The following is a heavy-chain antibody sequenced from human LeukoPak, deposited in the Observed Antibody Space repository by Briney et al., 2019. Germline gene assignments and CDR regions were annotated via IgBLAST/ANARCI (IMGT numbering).Heavy chain of an antibody. J-gene: IGHJ4*02. V-gene: IGHV1-46*01. Sequence: GGSLRLSCAASGFTFSSYGMHWVRQAPGQGLEWMGIINPSGGSTSYAQKFQGRVTMTRDMSTSTVYMELSSLRSEDTAVYYCARESPPLHFDYWGQGTLVTVSS. CDR2: INPSGGST. CDR1: GFTFSSYG. CDR3: ARESPPLHFDY.